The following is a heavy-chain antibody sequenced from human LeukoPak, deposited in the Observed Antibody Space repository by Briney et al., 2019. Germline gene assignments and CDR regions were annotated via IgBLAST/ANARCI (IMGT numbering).Heavy chain of an antibody. CDR3: ARDRLDIVVVVAAYYYYYYMDV. D-gene: IGHD2-15*01. V-gene: IGHV3-30*04. J-gene: IGHJ6*03. CDR1: GFTFSSYA. CDR2: ISYDGSNK. Sequence: PGGSLRLSCAASGFTFSSYAMHWVRQAPGKGLEWVAVISYDGSNKYYADSVKGRFTISRDNSKNTLYLQMNSLRAEDTAVYYCARDRLDIVVVVAAYYYYYYMDVWGKGTTVTVSS.